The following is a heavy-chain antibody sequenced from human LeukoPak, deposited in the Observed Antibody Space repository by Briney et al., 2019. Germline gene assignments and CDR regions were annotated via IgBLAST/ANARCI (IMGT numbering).Heavy chain of an antibody. V-gene: IGHV3-23*01. Sequence: PGGSLRLSCAASGFTFSSYAMSWVRQAPGKGLEWVSAISGSGGSTYYADSVKGRFTISRDNSKNTLYLQMNSLRAEDTAVYYCARDYRYCSSTSCYTYYYGMDVWGQGTTVTVSS. CDR1: GFTFSSYA. D-gene: IGHD2-2*02. CDR2: ISGSGGST. J-gene: IGHJ6*02. CDR3: ARDYRYCSSTSCYTYYYGMDV.